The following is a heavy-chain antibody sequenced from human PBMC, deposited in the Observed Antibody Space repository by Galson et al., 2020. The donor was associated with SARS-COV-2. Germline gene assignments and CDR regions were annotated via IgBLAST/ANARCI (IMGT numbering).Heavy chain of an antibody. CDR2: RDXGGST. V-gene: IGHV3-23*01. D-gene: IGHD1-1*01. CDR3: AKGVGGKFDY. Sequence: RDXGGSTYYAASVKGRFTISRDNSKNTLNLQMNSLRAEDTAVYYCAKGVGGKFDYWGQGTLVTVSS. J-gene: IGHJ4*02.